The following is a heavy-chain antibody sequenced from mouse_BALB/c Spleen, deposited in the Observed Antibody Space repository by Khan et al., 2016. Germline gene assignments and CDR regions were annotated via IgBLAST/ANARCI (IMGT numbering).Heavy chain of an antibody. CDR3: ARYDLAGFAY. D-gene: IGHD2-3*01. V-gene: IGHV2-9*02. Sequence: QVQLKESGPGLVAPSQSLSITCTVSGFSLTSYGVHWVRQPPGKGLEWLGVIWAGGSTNYNSALMSRLSISKDNSKSQVFLKMNSLQTDDTAMYYCARYDLAGFAYWGQGTLVTVSA. CDR1: GFSLTSYG. J-gene: IGHJ3*01. CDR2: IWAGGST.